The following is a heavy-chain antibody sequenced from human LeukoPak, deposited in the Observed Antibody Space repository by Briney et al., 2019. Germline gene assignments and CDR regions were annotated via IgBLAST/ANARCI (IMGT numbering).Heavy chain of an antibody. D-gene: IGHD1-26*01. CDR2: ISYDATNK. J-gene: IGHJ4*02. Sequence: PGGSLRLSCAASVFTFSTYAMHWVRQAPGRGLEWVAVISYDATNKYYADSVKGRFTISRDNSKNTLYLQMNSLRAEDTAVYYCASTKWELLTAFDYWGQGTLVTVSS. V-gene: IGHV3-30*04. CDR1: VFTFSTYA. CDR3: ASTKWELLTAFDY.